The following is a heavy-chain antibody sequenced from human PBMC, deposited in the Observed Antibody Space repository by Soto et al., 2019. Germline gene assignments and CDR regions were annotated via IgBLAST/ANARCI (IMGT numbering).Heavy chain of an antibody. D-gene: IGHD1-26*01. J-gene: IGHJ3*02. CDR3: SKKGPGSLQTYCGTCWCHYAFDI. CDR1: GFTFDSYA. V-gene: IGHV3-23*01. Sequence: EVQLLESGGGLVQPEGSLRLSCAASGFTFDSYAMSWVRQAPGKGLEWVSTISGGGDGTYYADSVKGRFTISRDNSQNTVYLQTSSLRVDDTAVYYCSKKGPGSLQTYCGTCWCHYAFDIWGQGKMVSVSS. CDR2: ISGGGDGT.